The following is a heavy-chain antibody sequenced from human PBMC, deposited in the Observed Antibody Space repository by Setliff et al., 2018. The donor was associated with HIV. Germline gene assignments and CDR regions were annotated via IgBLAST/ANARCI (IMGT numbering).Heavy chain of an antibody. CDR2: IYHSGST. D-gene: IGHD1-1*01. V-gene: IGHV4-4*02. Sequence: SETLSLTCAVSGGSISSSNWWSWVRQPPGKGLEWIGEIYHSGSTDYNPSLKSRVTISVDTSKNQFSLKLSSVTAADTAVYYCARGGDGYNPGGGTFDHWGQGTLVTVSS. CDR1: GGSISSSNW. CDR3: ARGGDGYNPGGGTFDH. J-gene: IGHJ4*02.